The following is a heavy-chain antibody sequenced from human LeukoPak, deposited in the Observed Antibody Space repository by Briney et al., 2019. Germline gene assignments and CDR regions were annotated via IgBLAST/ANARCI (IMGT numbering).Heavy chain of an antibody. CDR3: ARDALSYDYSWGSYRHLGIDP. Sequence: ASVKVSCKASGYTFTTYYMHWVRQAPGQGLEWMAIINPTGGTTDYAQKFHGRITVTGDTSTSTVYMELTTLTSEDTAVYYCARDALSYDYSWGSYRHLGIDPWGQGTLVTVSS. J-gene: IGHJ5*02. D-gene: IGHD3-16*02. CDR1: GYTFTTYY. V-gene: IGHV1-46*01. CDR2: INPTGGTT.